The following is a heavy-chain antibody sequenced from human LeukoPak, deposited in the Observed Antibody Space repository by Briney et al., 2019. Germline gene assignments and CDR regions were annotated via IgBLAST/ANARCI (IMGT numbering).Heavy chain of an antibody. CDR1: GYSFTSYW. D-gene: IGHD2-2*01. CDR2: IDPSDSYT. Sequence: GESLRISCKGSGYSFTSYWISWVRQMPGKGLEWMGRIDPSDSYTNYSPSFQGHVTISADKSISTAYLQWSSLKASDTAMYYCARHPRYRSSTSCYYFDYWGQGTLVTVSS. CDR3: ARHPRYRSSTSCYYFDY. J-gene: IGHJ4*02. V-gene: IGHV5-10-1*01.